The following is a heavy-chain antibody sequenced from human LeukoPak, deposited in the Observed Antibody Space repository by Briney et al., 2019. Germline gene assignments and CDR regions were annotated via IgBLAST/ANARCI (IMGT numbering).Heavy chain of an antibody. D-gene: IGHD3-10*01. Sequence: PGGSLRLSREASGLTFSREWMHWVRQAPGKGLVWVSRINNDGSGTTYADSVKGRFTISRDNAKNTLYLQMNSLRAEDTAVYYCTRVYGPGMNEYFPLWGQGTLVTVSS. CDR1: GLTFSREW. J-gene: IGHJ1*01. CDR3: TRVYGPGMNEYFPL. CDR2: INNDGSGT. V-gene: IGHV3-74*03.